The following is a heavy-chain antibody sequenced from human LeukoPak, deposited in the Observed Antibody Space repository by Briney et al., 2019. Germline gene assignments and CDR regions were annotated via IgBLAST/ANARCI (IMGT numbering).Heavy chain of an antibody. CDR1: GFTFDDYA. CDR2: SWDSSSI. Sequence: GGSLRLSCAASGFTFDDYAMHWVRQVPGKGLEWVSGSWDSSSIGYADSVKGRFTISRGNAKNSLYLQMNSLRAEDTAVYYCARAWGIAAAGTASWGQGTLVTVSS. D-gene: IGHD6-13*01. CDR3: ARAWGIAAAGTAS. V-gene: IGHV3-9*01. J-gene: IGHJ4*02.